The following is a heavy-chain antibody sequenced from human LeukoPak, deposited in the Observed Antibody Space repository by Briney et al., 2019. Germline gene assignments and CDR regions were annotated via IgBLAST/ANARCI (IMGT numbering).Heavy chain of an antibody. CDR2: ISYDGSNK. D-gene: IGHD3-10*01. Sequence: RSLRLSCAASGITFSSYGMHWVRQAPGKGLEWVAVISYDGSNKYYADSVKGRFTISRDNSKNTLYLQMNSLRAEDTAVYYCAKDAMVRGFDYWGQGTLVTVSS. CDR3: AKDAMVRGFDY. J-gene: IGHJ4*02. CDR1: GITFSSYG. V-gene: IGHV3-30*18.